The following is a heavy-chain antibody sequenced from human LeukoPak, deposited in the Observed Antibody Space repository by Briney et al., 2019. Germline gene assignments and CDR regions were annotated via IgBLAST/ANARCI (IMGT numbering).Heavy chain of an antibody. CDR2: INPNSGGA. CDR3: ARGPPEYCSGGSCYSGRNWIDP. J-gene: IGHJ5*02. V-gene: IGHV1-2*02. D-gene: IGHD2-15*01. Sequence: ASVKVSCKASGYNFVGYYMHWVRQAPGQGLEWMGWINPNSGGADYAQNFQGRVTMTRDTSISTAYMTLNRLRSDDTAVYYCARGPPEYCSGGSCYSGRNWIDPWGQGTLVTVSS. CDR1: GYNFVGYY.